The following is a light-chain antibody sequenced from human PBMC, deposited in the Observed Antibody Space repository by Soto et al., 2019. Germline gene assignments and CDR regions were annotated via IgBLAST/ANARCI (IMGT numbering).Light chain of an antibody. CDR1: QSISSS. Sequence: SITCGARQSISSSLDWYQQKPGKAPKLLIYGASSLPSGVPSRFSGSGSGTEFTLTISSLQTDDFATYYCQQYHTYPWTFGQGTKVDIK. J-gene: IGKJ1*01. CDR2: GAS. CDR3: QQYHTYPWT. V-gene: IGKV1-5*01.